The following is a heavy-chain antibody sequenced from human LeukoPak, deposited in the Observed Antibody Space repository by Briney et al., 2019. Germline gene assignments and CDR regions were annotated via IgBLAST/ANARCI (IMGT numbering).Heavy chain of an antibody. V-gene: IGHV4-30-4*01. J-gene: IGHJ4*02. CDR2: IYYSGST. D-gene: IGHD3-9*01. CDR1: GGSISSGDYY. Sequence: SQTLSLTCTVSGGSISSGDYYWSWTRQPPGKGLEWIGYIYYSGSTYYNPSLKSRVTISVDTSKNQFSLKLSSVTAADTAVYYCARATYFDWLSIDYWGQGTLVTVSS. CDR3: ARATYFDWLSIDY.